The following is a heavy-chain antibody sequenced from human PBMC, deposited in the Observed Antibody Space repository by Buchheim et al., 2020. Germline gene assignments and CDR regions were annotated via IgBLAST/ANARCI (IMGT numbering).Heavy chain of an antibody. CDR3: ARDRVGTNSGWYD. Sequence: EVQLVESGGGLVKPGGSLRLSCAASGFTFSSYTLNWVRQAPGKGLEWVSSISSRSSNIYYADSVKGRFTISRDNAKNSLYLQMNSLRAEDTAVYYCARDRVGTNSGWYDWGQGTL. CDR2: ISSRSSNI. CDR1: GFTFSSYT. V-gene: IGHV3-21*01. D-gene: IGHD6-19*01. J-gene: IGHJ4*02.